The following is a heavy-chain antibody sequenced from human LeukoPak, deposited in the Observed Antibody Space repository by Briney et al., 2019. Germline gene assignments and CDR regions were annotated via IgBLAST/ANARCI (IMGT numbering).Heavy chain of an antibody. CDR2: ISSSSSYI. J-gene: IGHJ6*02. CDR3: ARGFCSSTSCRILGYYYGMDV. CDR1: GFTFSSYN. Sequence: PGGSLRLSCAASGFTFSSYNMHWVRQAPGKGVEWVSSISSSSSYIYYADSVKGRFTISRDNAKNSLYLQMNSLRAEDTAVYYCARGFCSSTSCRILGYYYGMDVWGQGTTVTVSS. V-gene: IGHV3-21*01. D-gene: IGHD2-2*01.